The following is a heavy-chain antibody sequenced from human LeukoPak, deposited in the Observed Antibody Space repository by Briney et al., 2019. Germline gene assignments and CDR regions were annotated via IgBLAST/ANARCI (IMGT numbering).Heavy chain of an antibody. CDR2: ISYDGSNK. CDR1: GFTFSSYG. Sequence: PGRSLRLSCAASGFTFSSYGMHWVRQAPGKGLEWVAVISYDGSNKYYADSVKGRFTSSRDNSKNTLYLQMNSLRAEDTAVYYCAKLPIFGELLSGFDYWGQGTLVTVSS. J-gene: IGHJ4*02. CDR3: AKLPIFGELLSGFDY. V-gene: IGHV3-30*18. D-gene: IGHD3-10*01.